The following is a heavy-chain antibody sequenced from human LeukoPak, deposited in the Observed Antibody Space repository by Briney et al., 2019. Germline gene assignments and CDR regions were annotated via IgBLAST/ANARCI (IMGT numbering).Heavy chain of an antibody. CDR2: IDHSKDT. V-gene: IGHV4-34*01. J-gene: IGHJ4*02. CDR1: GGSFSGYY. D-gene: IGHD1-14*01. CDR3: AREVWGPEY. Sequence: SETLSLTCAVYGGSFSGYYWSWVRQPPGKGLEWIGEIDHSKDTNYNPSLKSRVTISLDTSRNQFSLKLNSVTAADTAVYYCAREVWGPEYWGQGTLVTVSS.